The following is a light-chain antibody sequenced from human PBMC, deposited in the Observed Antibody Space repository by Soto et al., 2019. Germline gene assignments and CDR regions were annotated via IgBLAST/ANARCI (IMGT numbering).Light chain of an antibody. CDR2: GAS. CDR1: QSVSSN. J-gene: IGKJ1*01. CDR3: HQYSSPRT. V-gene: IGKV3-20*01. Sequence: RVSQSVSSNFAWYQQTPGQAPRLLFYGASSSATGIPDRFSGSGCATDFTLTISRLADEDVAVYCWHQYSSPRTFGQGTKVDNK.